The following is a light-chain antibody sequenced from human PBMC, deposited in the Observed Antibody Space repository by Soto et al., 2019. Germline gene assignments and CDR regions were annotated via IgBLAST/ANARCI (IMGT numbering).Light chain of an antibody. V-gene: IGLV3-21*02. J-gene: IGLJ1*01. CDR1: SIGTKS. CDR3: QVWNGRSFQGV. Sequence: ELTQPPSVSVAPGQTASIACGGDSIGTKSVNWYQQRPGQAPVVVVYDDSDRPTGIPERFSGSNSGNTATLTISRVEAGDEADYYCQVWNGRSFQGVFGPGTKVTVL. CDR2: DDS.